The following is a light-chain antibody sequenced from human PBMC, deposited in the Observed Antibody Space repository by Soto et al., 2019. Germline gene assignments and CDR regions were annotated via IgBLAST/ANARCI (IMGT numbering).Light chain of an antibody. V-gene: IGLV3-21*02. J-gene: IGLJ1*01. CDR1: SIGTKS. CDR3: QVWNGRSFQGV. Sequence: ELTQPPSVSVAPGQTASIACGGDSIGTKSVNWYQQRPGQAPVVVVYDDSDRPTGIPERFSGSNSGNTATLTISRVEAGDEADYYCQVWNGRSFQGVFGPGTKVTVL. CDR2: DDS.